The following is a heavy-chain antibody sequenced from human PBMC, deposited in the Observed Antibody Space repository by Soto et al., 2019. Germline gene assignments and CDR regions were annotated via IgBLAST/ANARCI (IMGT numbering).Heavy chain of an antibody. CDR2: ISSDGSRR. V-gene: IGHV3-74*01. CDR3: VRTSLVVAVATREDF. J-gene: IGHJ4*02. CDR1: GFTFSNYW. D-gene: IGHD2-15*01. Sequence: EVQLVESGGGLVQPGESLRLSCAASGFTFSNYWMHWVRQAPGKGLVWVSRISSDGSRRTYADFVKGRFTISRDNAKNTVYLHMNSLTAEATAVYYCVRTSLVVAVATREDFWCQGTLVTVSS.